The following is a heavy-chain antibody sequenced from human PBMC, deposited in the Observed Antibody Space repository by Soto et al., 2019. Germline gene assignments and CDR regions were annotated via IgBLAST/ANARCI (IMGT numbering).Heavy chain of an antibody. V-gene: IGHV3-20*01. CDR3: ARDVSPTEQPGAFDI. CDR2: INWNGGST. D-gene: IGHD4-17*01. J-gene: IGHJ3*02. CDR1: GFTFDDYG. Sequence: GGSLRLSCAASGFTFDDYGMSWVRQAPGKGLEWVSGINWNGGSTGYADSVKGRFTISRDNAKNSLYLQMNSLRAEDTALYHCARDVSPTEQPGAFDIWGQGTMVTVSS.